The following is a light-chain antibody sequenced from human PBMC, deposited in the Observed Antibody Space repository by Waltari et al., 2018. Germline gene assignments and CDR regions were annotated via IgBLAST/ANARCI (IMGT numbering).Light chain of an antibody. CDR3: QQYGNSIMYT. CDR2: GAS. V-gene: IGKV3-20*01. CDR1: QSLTKRY. Sequence: IVLTQSPGTLSLSPGERATLSCRASQSLTKRYLAWYQQKPGQAPRLLIYGASSRAAGIPDRFSGSGSGTDFTLTISRLEPDDFAVYYCQQYGNSIMYTFGQGTKLEIK. J-gene: IGKJ2*01.